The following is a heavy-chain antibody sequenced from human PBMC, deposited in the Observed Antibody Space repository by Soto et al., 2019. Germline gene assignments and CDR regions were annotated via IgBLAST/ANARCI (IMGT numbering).Heavy chain of an antibody. CDR3: AKDHFWGQSAY. Sequence: RSVRLSYEAPGWTFSEYRIHWVRQAQGKGLEWVPTINTSGGGTLYADSVKGRFTISRDSAKNTLYLQMNSLRLDDTAVYDCAKDHFWGQSAYWGQGTLDNVSS. CDR1: GWTFSEYR. J-gene: IGHJ4*02. V-gene: IGHV3-NL1*01. CDR2: INTSGGGT. D-gene: IGHD3-16*01.